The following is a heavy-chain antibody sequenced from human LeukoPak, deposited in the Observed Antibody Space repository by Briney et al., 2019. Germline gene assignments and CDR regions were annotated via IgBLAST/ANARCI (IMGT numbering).Heavy chain of an antibody. V-gene: IGHV3-9*01. J-gene: IGHJ6*02. CDR3: AKDTGGGWSYYYYYGMDV. CDR1: GFTFDDYA. D-gene: IGHD6-19*01. CDR2: ISWNSGGI. Sequence: GGSLRLSCAASGFTFDDYAMHWVRQAPGKGLEWVSGISWNSGGIGYADSVKGRFTISRDNAKNSLYLQMNSLRAEDTALYYCAKDTGGGWSYYYYYGMDVWGQGTTVTVSS.